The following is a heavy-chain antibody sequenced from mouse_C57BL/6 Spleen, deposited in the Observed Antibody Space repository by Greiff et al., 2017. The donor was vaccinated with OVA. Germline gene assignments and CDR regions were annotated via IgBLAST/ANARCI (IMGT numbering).Heavy chain of an antibody. V-gene: IGHV1-82*01. J-gene: IGHJ4*01. Sequence: QVQLKQSGPELVKPGASVKISCKASGYAFSSSWMNWVKQGPGKGLEWIGRIYPGDGDTNYNGKFKGKATLTADKSSSTAYMQLSSLTSEDSAVYFCAREIYLYAMDYWGQGTSVTVSS. CDR2: IYPGDGDT. D-gene: IGHD2-3*01. CDR3: AREIYLYAMDY. CDR1: GYAFSSSW.